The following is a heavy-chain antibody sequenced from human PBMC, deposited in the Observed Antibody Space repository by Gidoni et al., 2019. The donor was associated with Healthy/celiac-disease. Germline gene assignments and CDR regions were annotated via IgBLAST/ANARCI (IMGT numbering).Heavy chain of an antibody. CDR2: ISSSSSYT. CDR3: ARARSIAAGYFDY. V-gene: IGHV3-11*06. Sequence: QVQLVESGGGLVKPGGSLRISCAASGFTFSDYYMSWIRQAPGKGLEWVSYISSSSSYTNYADSVKGRFTISRDNAKNSLYLQMNSLRAEDTAVYYCARARSIAAGYFDYWGQGTLVTVSS. CDR1: GFTFSDYY. J-gene: IGHJ4*02. D-gene: IGHD6-13*01.